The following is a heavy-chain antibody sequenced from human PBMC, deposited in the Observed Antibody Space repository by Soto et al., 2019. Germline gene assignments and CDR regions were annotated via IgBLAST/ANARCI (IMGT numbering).Heavy chain of an antibody. CDR1: GYTFTSYD. CDR2: MNPNSGNT. Sequence: ASVKVSCKASGYTFTSYDINWVRQATGQGLEWMGWMNPNSGNTGYAQKFQGRVTMIRNTSISTAYMELSSLRSEDTAVYYCVRVYEYSSSWYSFDYWGQGTLVTVSS. J-gene: IGHJ4*02. D-gene: IGHD6-13*01. V-gene: IGHV1-8*01. CDR3: VRVYEYSSSWYSFDY.